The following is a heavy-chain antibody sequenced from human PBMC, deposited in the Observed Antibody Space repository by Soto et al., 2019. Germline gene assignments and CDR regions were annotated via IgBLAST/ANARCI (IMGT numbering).Heavy chain of an antibody. J-gene: IGHJ4*02. CDR1: GDSMSSSYDY. Sequence: SETLSLTCAVSGDSMSSSYDYWGRIRQPPGKGLEWIGSIYYSGSTYYNPSLQSRVAISVDTSKNQFSLKLKSVTAADTAIFYCARRTVNIRTFYSGLKTHCFDYWGQGAPVTVSS. CDR2: IYYSGST. CDR3: ARRTVNIRTFYSGLKTHCFDY. V-gene: IGHV4-39*01. D-gene: IGHD6-19*01.